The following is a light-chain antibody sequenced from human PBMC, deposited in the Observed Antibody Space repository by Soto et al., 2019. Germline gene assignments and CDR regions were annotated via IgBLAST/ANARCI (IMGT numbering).Light chain of an antibody. CDR1: HSVNSY. V-gene: IGKV3-11*01. Sequence: ELVLTQSPATLSLSPGERATLSCRASHSVNSYLAWYQQKPGQAPRLLIYDASKRATDVPARFSGSGSGTDFTLTISSLEPEDFAVYYCQQRSEWPPLTFGGGTKVDIK. CDR3: QQRSEWPPLT. CDR2: DAS. J-gene: IGKJ4*01.